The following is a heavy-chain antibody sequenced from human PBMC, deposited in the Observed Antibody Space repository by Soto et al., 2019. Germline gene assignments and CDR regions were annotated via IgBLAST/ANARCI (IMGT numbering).Heavy chain of an antibody. D-gene: IGHD6-13*01. Sequence: ASVKVSCKASGYTFTSYAMHWVRQAPGQRLEWMGWINAGNGNTKYSQKFQGRVTITRDTSASTAYMELSSLRSEDTAVYYCARGGRIGQLASYFDYWGQGTLVTVSS. CDR3: ARGGRIGQLASYFDY. V-gene: IGHV1-3*01. J-gene: IGHJ4*02. CDR1: GYTFTSYA. CDR2: INAGNGNT.